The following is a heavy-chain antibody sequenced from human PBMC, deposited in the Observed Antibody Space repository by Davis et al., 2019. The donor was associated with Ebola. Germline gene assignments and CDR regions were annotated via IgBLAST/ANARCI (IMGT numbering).Heavy chain of an antibody. Sequence: PGGSLRLSCAASGFTVSSNYMSWVRQAPGKGLEWVSVIYSGGSTYYADSVKGRFTISRDKSKNTLYLQMNRLRAEDTAVYYCARDYYYYGMDVWGQGTTVTVSS. CDR1: GFTVSSNY. V-gene: IGHV3-66*01. CDR2: IYSGGST. J-gene: IGHJ6*02. CDR3: ARDYYYYGMDV.